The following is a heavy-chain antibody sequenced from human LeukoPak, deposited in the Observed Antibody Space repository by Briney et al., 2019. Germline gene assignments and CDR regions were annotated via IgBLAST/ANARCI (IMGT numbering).Heavy chain of an antibody. D-gene: IGHD2-15*01. CDR3: ARQGWDIVVVVAANDY. Sequence: PGGSLRLSCAASGFIFSNYWMSWVRQAPGKGLEWVANIKQDGSEKYYVDSVKGRFTISRDNAKNSLYLQMNSLRAEDTAVYYCARQGWDIVVVVAANDYRGQGTLVTVSS. CDR1: GFIFSNYW. J-gene: IGHJ4*02. V-gene: IGHV3-7*01. CDR2: IKQDGSEK.